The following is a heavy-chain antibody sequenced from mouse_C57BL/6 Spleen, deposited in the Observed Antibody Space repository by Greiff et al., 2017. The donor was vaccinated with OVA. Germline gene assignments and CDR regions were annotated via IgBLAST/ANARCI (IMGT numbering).Heavy chain of an antibody. D-gene: IGHD1-1*01. J-gene: IGHJ1*03. Sequence: QVQLQQPGAELVKPGASVKLSCKASGYTFTSYWMHWVKQRPGQGLEWIGMIHPNSGSTNYNEKFKSKATLTVDKSSSTAYMQLSSLTSEDSAVYYCARSNYGSSYGWYFDVWGTGTTVTVSS. V-gene: IGHV1-64*01. CDR3: ARSNYGSSYGWYFDV. CDR1: GYTFTSYW. CDR2: IHPNSGST.